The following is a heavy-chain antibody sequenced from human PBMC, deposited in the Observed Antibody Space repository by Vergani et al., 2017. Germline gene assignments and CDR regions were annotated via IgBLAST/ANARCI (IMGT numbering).Heavy chain of an antibody. Sequence: QVQLQESGPGLVKASQTLSLTCSVSGAYVGSGGYYWSWVRQRPGMGLDWIGYIYYSGSTYYNPSLKSRVTISVDTSKNQFSLKLSSVTAADTAVYYCARDKIVVVPAAILVQGPESYYYYYGMDVWGQGTTVTVSS. CDR2: IYYSGST. CDR3: ARDKIVVVPAAILVQGPESYYYYYGMDV. CDR1: GAYVGSGGYY. D-gene: IGHD2-2*02. V-gene: IGHV4-30-4*08. J-gene: IGHJ6*02.